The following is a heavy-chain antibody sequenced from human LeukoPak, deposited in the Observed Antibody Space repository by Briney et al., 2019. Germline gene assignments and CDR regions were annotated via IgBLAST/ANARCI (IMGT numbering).Heavy chain of an antibody. D-gene: IGHD3-10*01. V-gene: IGHV4-59*01. J-gene: IGHJ6*02. Sequence: PSETLSLTCTVSGGSISSYYWSWIRQPPGKGLEWIGYIYYSGSTNYNPSLKSRVTISVDTSKNQFSLKLSSVTAADTAVYYCARGAMVRAPSGYYYYGMDVWGQGTTVTVSS. CDR2: IYYSGST. CDR1: GGSISSYY. CDR3: ARGAMVRAPSGYYYYGMDV.